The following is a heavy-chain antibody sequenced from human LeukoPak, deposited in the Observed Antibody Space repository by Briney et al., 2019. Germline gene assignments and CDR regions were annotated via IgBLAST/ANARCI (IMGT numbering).Heavy chain of an antibody. J-gene: IGHJ6*02. D-gene: IGHD5-18*01. CDR3: ARELNTAMVNDYGMDV. CDR1: GYTFTGYY. Sequence: ASVKVSCKASGYTFTGYYMHWVRQAPGQGLEWMGWINPNSGGTNYAQKFQGWVTMTRDTSISTAYMELSRLRSDDTAVYYCARELNTAMVNDYGMDVWGQGTTVTVSS. CDR2: INPNSGGT. V-gene: IGHV1-2*04.